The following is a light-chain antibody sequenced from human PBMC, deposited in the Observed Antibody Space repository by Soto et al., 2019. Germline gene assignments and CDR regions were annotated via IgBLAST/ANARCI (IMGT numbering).Light chain of an antibody. CDR3: CSYAGSSTLV. CDR2: EGS. V-gene: IGLV2-23*01. Sequence: QSALTQPASVSGSPGQSITISCTGTNSDVGNYNFVSWYQQHPGKAPKLIIYEGSKRPSGVSNRFSGSKSGNTASLTISGLQAEDEADYYCCSYAGSSTLVFGGGTKLTVL. CDR1: NSDVGNYNF. J-gene: IGLJ3*02.